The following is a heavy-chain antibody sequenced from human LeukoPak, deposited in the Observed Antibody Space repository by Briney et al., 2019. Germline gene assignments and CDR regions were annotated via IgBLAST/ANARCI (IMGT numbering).Heavy chain of an antibody. CDR2: IYYSGST. V-gene: IGHV4-59*08. D-gene: IGHD3-22*01. J-gene: IGHJ4*02. CDR3: ARHEVYYYDSSGYTYFDY. Sequence: SETLSLTCTVSGGSISSYYWSWIRQPPGEGLEWIGYIYYSGSTNYNPSLKSRVTISVDTSKYQFSLKLSFVTAADTAVYYCARHEVYYYDSSGYTYFDYWGQGTLVTVSS. CDR1: GGSISSYY.